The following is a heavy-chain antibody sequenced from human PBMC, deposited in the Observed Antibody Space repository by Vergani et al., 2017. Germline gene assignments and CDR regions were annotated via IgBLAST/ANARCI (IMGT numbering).Heavy chain of an antibody. CDR1: GFTFSDYY. CDR2: IYYSGST. J-gene: IGHJ5*02. CDR3: ARHSTVEWLVKLGWIDP. Sequence: QVQLVESGGGLVKPGGSLRLSCAASGFTFSDYYMSWIRQAPGKGLEWIASIYYSGSTYYNPSLKSRVTISVDTSKNQFSLKLSSVTAADTAVYFCARHSTVEWLVKLGWIDPWGQGILVTVSS. D-gene: IGHD6-19*01. V-gene: IGHV4-38-2*01.